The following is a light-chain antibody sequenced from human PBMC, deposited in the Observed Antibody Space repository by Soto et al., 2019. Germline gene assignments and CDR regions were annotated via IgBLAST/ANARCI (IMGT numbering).Light chain of an antibody. CDR2: HAS. J-gene: IGKJ4*01. CDR3: QQLNSYPLT. V-gene: IGKV3D-15*01. Sequence: EIVMTQSPVSLSVSPGERATLSCRASQSVSTKLAWYQQKPGQAPRLLIYHASIRAAGIPARFSGSGSGTEFTLTISSLQSEDFATYYCQQLNSYPLTFGGGTKVDIK. CDR1: QSVSTK.